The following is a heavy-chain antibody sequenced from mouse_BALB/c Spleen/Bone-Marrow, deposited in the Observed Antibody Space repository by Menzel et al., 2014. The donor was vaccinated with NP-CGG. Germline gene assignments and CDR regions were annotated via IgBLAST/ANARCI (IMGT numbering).Heavy chain of an antibody. CDR1: GYTFTGYW. V-gene: IGHV1S81*02. CDR2: INPSNGRT. J-gene: IGHJ4*01. D-gene: IGHD1-1*01. CDR3: ARLIYGSSYIVDF. Sequence: VQLQQSGAELVKPGASVKLSCKASGYTFTGYWMHWVKQRPGQGLEWIGEINPSNGRTNYNEKFKSMATLTVGKSSSTAYMQLGSMTSEDSAVFYCARLIYGSSYIVDFWGQGTSVTVSS.